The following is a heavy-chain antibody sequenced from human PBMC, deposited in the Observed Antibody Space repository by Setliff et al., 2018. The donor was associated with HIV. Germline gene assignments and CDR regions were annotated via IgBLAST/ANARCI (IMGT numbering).Heavy chain of an antibody. CDR3: ASVPMEYSGYNSDSGSYYYHYGLDV. D-gene: IGHD5-12*01. V-gene: IGHV1-69*05. CDR2: IIPIFGTT. J-gene: IGHJ6*02. Sequence: SVKVSCKASGGTFSTHAINWARQAPGQGLEWMGGIIPIFGTTHYAQKFQGRVTITTDESTNTAYMEPGSLRSEDTAVYYCASVPMEYSGYNSDSGSYYYHYGLDVWGQGTTVTVSS. CDR1: GGTFSTHA.